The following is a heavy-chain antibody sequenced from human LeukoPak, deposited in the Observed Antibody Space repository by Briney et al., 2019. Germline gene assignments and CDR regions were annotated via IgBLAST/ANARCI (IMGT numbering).Heavy chain of an antibody. D-gene: IGHD1-1*01. Sequence: SETLSLTCAVYGGSFSGYYWSWIRQPPGKGLEWIGEINHSGSTNYNPSLKSRVTISVDTSKNQFSLKLSSVTAAYTAVYYCARGVATGTTALYYFDYWGQGTLVTVSS. CDR1: GGSFSGYY. CDR2: INHSGST. J-gene: IGHJ4*02. CDR3: ARGVATGTTALYYFDY. V-gene: IGHV4-34*01.